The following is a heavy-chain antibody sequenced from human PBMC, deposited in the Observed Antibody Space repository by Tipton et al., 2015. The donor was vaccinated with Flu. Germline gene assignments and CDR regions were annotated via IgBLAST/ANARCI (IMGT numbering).Heavy chain of an antibody. Sequence: TLSLTCTVSNDYLSDYYWNWIRQSPGKGLEWLGSIHYTGKTLHDPSLKSRVTMAVDTSKNQFFPNLTPVTAVDTAVYFCARDNWGGVFDYWGQGTMVTVSS. D-gene: IGHD7-27*01. CDR3: ARDNWGGVFDY. J-gene: IGHJ3*01. CDR2: IHYTGKT. CDR1: NDYLSDYY. V-gene: IGHV4-59*01.